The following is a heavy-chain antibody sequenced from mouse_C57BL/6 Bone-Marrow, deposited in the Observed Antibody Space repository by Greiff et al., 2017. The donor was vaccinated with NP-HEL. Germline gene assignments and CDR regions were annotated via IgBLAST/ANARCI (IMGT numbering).Heavy chain of an antibody. J-gene: IGHJ2*01. V-gene: IGHV1-59*01. D-gene: IGHD1-1*01. CDR1: GYTFTSYW. Sequence: QVQLKQPGAELVRPGTSVKLSCKASGYTFTSYWMHWVKQRPGQGLEWIGVIDPSDSYTNYNQKFKGKATLTVDTSSSTAYMQLSSLTSEDSAVYYCARWGLWYGSSVDYWGQGTTLTVSS. CDR2: IDPSDSYT. CDR3: ARWGLWYGSSVDY.